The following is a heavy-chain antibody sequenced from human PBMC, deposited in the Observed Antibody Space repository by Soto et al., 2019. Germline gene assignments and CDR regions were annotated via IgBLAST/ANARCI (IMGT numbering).Heavy chain of an antibody. CDR1: RFTFSNAW. Sequence: GGSRRLSCAASRFTFSNAWMSWVRQAPWKGLEWVGRIKSKTDGGTTDYAAPVKGRFTISRDDSKNTLYLQMNSLKTEDTAVYYCTTDHRCSSTSCYGAFDIWGQGTMVTVSS. D-gene: IGHD2-2*01. V-gene: IGHV3-15*01. CDR3: TTDHRCSSTSCYGAFDI. CDR2: IKSKTDGGTT. J-gene: IGHJ3*02.